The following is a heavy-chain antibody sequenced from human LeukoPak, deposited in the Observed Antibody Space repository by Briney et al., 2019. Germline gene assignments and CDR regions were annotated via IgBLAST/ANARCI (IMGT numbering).Heavy chain of an antibody. CDR2: INHNGNVN. Sequence: PGGSLRLPCAASGFTMRNHWMSWVRQAPGKGLEWVASINHNGNVNYYVDSVKGRFTISRDNAKNSLYLQMSNLRAEDTAVYFCARGGGLDVWGQGATVTVSS. CDR1: GFTMRNHW. D-gene: IGHD3-16*01. CDR3: ARGGGLDV. J-gene: IGHJ6*02. V-gene: IGHV3-7*03.